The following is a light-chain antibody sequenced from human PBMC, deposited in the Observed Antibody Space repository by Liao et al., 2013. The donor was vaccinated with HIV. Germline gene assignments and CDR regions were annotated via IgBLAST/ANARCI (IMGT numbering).Light chain of an antibody. CDR2: QDT. Sequence: SYELTQPPSVSVSPGQTASITCSGDKLGDEYASWYQQKPGQAPVLVIYQDTKRPSGIPERFSASNSGNTATLTISGTQAMDEADYYCQAWDSSTGVFGTGTKVTVL. CDR3: QAWDSSTGV. V-gene: IGLV3-1*01. CDR1: KLGDEY. J-gene: IGLJ1*01.